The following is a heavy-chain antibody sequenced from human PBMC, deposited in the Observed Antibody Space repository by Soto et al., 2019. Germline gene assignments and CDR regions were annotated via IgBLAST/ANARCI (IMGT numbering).Heavy chain of an antibody. CDR1: GFTFSDYY. D-gene: IGHD3-22*01. Sequence: PGGSLRLSCAASGFTFSDYYMSWIRQAPGKGLERVSYISSSGSTIYYADSVKGRFTISRDNAKNSLYLQMNGLRAEDTAVYYCARENYYSSGYQIYYYYGMDVWGQGTTVTVSS. V-gene: IGHV3-11*01. CDR3: ARENYYSSGYQIYYYYGMDV. CDR2: ISSSGSTI. J-gene: IGHJ6*02.